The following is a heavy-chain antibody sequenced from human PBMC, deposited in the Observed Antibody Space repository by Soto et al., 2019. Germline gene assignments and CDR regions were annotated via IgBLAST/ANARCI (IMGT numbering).Heavy chain of an antibody. J-gene: IGHJ4*02. CDR3: VGSDWYAY. Sequence: LXLSCAASGFTFSISWMRWVRQAPGKGLEWVANIKQDGSEKYYVDSVKGRCTISRDNAKNSLYLQMNSLRAEDTAVYYCVGSDWYAYWRQGTLVTVSS. V-gene: IGHV3-7*01. D-gene: IGHD6-19*01. CDR1: GFTFSISW. CDR2: IKQDGSEK.